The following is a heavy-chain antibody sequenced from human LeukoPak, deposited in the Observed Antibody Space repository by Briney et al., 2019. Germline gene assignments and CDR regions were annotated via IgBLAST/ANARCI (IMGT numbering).Heavy chain of an antibody. Sequence: SETLSLTYTVSGGSISSYYWRWIRQPPGKGLEWIGCIYYSGSTNYNPSLKSRVTISVDTSKNQFSLKLSSVTAADTAVYYCARAINHYYDSSGFVNWFDPWGQGTLVTVSS. J-gene: IGHJ5*02. CDR3: ARAINHYYDSSGFVNWFDP. V-gene: IGHV4-59*01. CDR1: GGSISSYY. D-gene: IGHD3-22*01. CDR2: IYYSGST.